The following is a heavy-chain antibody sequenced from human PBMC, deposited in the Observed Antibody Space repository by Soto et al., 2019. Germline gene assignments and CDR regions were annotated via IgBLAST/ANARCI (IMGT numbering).Heavy chain of an antibody. J-gene: IGHJ4*02. V-gene: IGHV1-69*13. CDR1: GGTFSSYA. D-gene: IGHD6-13*01. CDR3: ALPGYSSSWFFKY. CDR2: IIPIFGTA. Sequence: ASVKVSCKASGGTFSSYAISWVRQAPGQGLEWMGGIIPIFGTANYAQKFQGRVTITADESTSTAYMELSSLRSEDTAVYYCALPGYSSSWFFKYWGQGTLVTVSS.